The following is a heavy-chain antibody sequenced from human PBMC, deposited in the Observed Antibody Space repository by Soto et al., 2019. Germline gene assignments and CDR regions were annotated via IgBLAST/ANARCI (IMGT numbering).Heavy chain of an antibody. V-gene: IGHV1-18*01. CDR1: GYSFTTYG. J-gene: IGHJ6*02. CDR2: ISTDKGNT. CDR3: ARDRDWNLDV. D-gene: IGHD1-7*01. Sequence: ASVKVSCKASGYSFTTYGMTWVRQAPGQGLEWMGWISTDKGNTKYAQNFQSRATLTTDTSTSTAYMELRSLRSDDTAVYYCARDRDWNLDVWRQGTTVTVSS.